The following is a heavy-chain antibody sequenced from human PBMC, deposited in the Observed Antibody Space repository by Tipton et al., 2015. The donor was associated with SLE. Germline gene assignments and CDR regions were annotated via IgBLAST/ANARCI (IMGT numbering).Heavy chain of an antibody. CDR3: ARSIAAREFDY. J-gene: IGHJ4*02. D-gene: IGHD6-6*01. Sequence: TLSLTCTVSGGSISSYYWSWIRQHPGKGLEWIGYIYYSGSTYYNPSLKSRVTISVDTSKNQFSLKLSSVTAADTAVYYCARSIAAREFDYWGQGTLVTGSS. CDR1: GGSISSYY. V-gene: IGHV4-31*03. CDR2: IYYSGST.